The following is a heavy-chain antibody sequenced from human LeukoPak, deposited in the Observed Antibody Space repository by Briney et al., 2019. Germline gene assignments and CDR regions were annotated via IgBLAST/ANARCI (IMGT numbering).Heavy chain of an antibody. V-gene: IGHV3-30*02. Sequence: GGSLRLSCAASGFTFSSYGMHWVRQAPGKGLEWVAFIRYDGSNKYYADSVKGRFTISRDNSKNTLYLQMNSLRAEDTAVYYCARVIVGAIEGPHDAFDIWGQGTMVTVSS. CDR3: ARVIVGAIEGPHDAFDI. D-gene: IGHD1-26*01. CDR1: GFTFSSYG. CDR2: IRYDGSNK. J-gene: IGHJ3*02.